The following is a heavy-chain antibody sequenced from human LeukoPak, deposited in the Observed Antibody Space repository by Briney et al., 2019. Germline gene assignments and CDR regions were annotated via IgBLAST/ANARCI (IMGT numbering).Heavy chain of an antibody. CDR3: ARDRRLRSTKPYYYYYGMDV. CDR2: INHSGST. J-gene: IGHJ6*02. D-gene: IGHD4-17*01. CDR1: GGSFSGYY. Sequence: PSETLSLTCAVYGGSFSGYYWSWIRQPPGKGLEWIGEINHSGSTNYNPSLKSRVTISVDTSKNQFSLKLSSVTAADTAVYYCARDRRLRSTKPYYYYYGMDVWGQGTTVTVSS. V-gene: IGHV4-34*01.